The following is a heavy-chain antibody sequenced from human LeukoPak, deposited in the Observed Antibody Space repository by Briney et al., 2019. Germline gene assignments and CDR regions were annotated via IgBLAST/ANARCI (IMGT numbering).Heavy chain of an antibody. CDR3: ARDRGVLRSPFDY. CDR1: GASISSYY. D-gene: IGHD4/OR15-4a*01. CDR2: IYTSGST. Sequence: SETLSLTCTVSGASISSYYWSWIRQPAGKGLEWIGRIYTSGSTNYNPSLKSRVTVSVDTSKNQFSLKLSSVTTADTAVYYCARDRGVLRSPFDYWGQGTLVTVSS. V-gene: IGHV4-4*07. J-gene: IGHJ4*02.